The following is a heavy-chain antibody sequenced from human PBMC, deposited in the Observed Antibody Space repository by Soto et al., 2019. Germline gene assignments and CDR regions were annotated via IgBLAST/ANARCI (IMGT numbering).Heavy chain of an antibody. D-gene: IGHD6-13*01. CDR3: ARDSSSWYSEISRAFDP. CDR2: IWYDGSNK. Sequence: GGSLRLSCAASGFTFSSYGMHWVRQAPGKGLEWVAVIWYDGSNKYYADSVKGRFTISRDNSKNTLYLQMNSLRAEDTAVYYCARDSSSWYSEISRAFDPWGQGTLVTVSS. CDR1: GFTFSSYG. V-gene: IGHV3-33*01. J-gene: IGHJ5*02.